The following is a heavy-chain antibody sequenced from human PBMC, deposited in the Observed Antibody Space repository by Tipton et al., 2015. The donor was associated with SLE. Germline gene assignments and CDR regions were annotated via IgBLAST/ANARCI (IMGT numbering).Heavy chain of an antibody. D-gene: IGHD3-10*01. CDR1: GFTFRNYG. Sequence: SLRLSCAASGFTFRNYGLTWVRQAPGKGLEWVSTITGSGDRTYYADSVKGRFTISRDNSKKTLDLQMNSLRAEDTAVYYCAKAVAGSPYCFDYWGQGTLVTVSS. V-gene: IGHV3-23*01. CDR2: ITGSGDRT. J-gene: IGHJ4*02. CDR3: AKAVAGSPYCFDY.